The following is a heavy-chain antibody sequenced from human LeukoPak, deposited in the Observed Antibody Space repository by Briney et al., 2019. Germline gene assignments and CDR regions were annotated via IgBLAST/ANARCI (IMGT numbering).Heavy chain of an antibody. CDR3: ARPHCSSTDCHPPEWFDP. CDR1: GYTFTNYG. Sequence: ASVRVSCTTSGYTFTNYGINWVRQATGQGLERMGWMNPNSGNTGYAQKFQGRVTMTRNTSISTAYMELSSLRSEDTAVYYCARPHCSSTDCHPPEWFDPWGQGTLVTVSS. CDR2: MNPNSGNT. J-gene: IGHJ5*02. V-gene: IGHV1-8*01. D-gene: IGHD2-2*01.